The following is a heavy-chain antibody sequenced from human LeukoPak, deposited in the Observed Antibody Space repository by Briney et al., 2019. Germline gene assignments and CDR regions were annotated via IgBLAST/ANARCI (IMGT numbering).Heavy chain of an antibody. J-gene: IGHJ4*02. CDR1: GFPFSSYW. Sequence: GGSLRLSCVASGFPFSSYWMTWVRQAPGKGLMWVSRINRDGSRTDYADSVKGRFTIPRDDAKNTLYLQVNSLRAEDTAVYFCARGGSDTVMAHDYWGQGTLVTVSS. D-gene: IGHD5-18*01. CDR2: INRDGSRT. CDR3: ARGGSDTVMAHDY. V-gene: IGHV3-74*01.